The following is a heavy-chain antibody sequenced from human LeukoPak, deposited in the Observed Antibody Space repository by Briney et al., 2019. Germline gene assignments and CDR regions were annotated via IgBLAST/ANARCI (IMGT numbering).Heavy chain of an antibody. V-gene: IGHV3-30*18. CDR1: GFTLSSYG. Sequence: GGSLRLSCAASGFTLSSYGMHWVSQAPGKGMEWVAVISYDGSNKYYADSVKGRFTISRDNSKNTLYLQMNSLRAEDTAVYYCAKEKGTRYYDRGGVWPDAFDIWGQGTMVTVSS. J-gene: IGHJ3*02. D-gene: IGHD3-22*01. CDR2: ISYDGSNK. CDR3: AKEKGTRYYDRGGVWPDAFDI.